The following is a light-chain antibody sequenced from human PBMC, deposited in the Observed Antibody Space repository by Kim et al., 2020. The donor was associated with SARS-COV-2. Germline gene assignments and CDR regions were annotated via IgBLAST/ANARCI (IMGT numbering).Light chain of an antibody. Sequence: SPGNSANPSCRASQSVSDTYLAWYHQKPGQAPRLVIHGASTRATGIPDRFSGTGSGTEYTLTISRLEPEDFAVYYCQQYYSSPPTFGGGTKVDIK. CDR2: GAS. V-gene: IGKV3-20*01. CDR1: QSVSDTY. CDR3: QQYYSSPPT. J-gene: IGKJ4*02.